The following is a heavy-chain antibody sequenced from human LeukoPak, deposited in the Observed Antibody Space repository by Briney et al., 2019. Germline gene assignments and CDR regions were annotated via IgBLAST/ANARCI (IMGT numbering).Heavy chain of an antibody. J-gene: IGHJ6*02. CDR1: GFTFSSYA. CDR3: AKDELYCTNGVCPTYYGMDV. CDR2: ISYDGSNK. D-gene: IGHD2-8*01. Sequence: GRSLRLSCAASGFTFSSYAMHWVRQAPGKGLEWVAVISYDGSNKYYADSVKGRFTISRDNSKNTLYLQMNSLRAEDTAVYYCAKDELYCTNGVCPTYYGMDVWGQGTTVTVSS. V-gene: IGHV3-30-3*01.